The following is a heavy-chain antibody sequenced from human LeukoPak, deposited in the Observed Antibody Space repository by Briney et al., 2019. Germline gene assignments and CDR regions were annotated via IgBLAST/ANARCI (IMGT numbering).Heavy chain of an antibody. D-gene: IGHD3-16*01. CDR1: RFTFSSYA. Sequence: GGSLRLSCAASRFTFSSYAVSWVRQAPGKGLEWVSAISGSGGSTYYADSVKGRFTISRDNSKNTLYLQMNSLRAEDTAVYYCAKDIDLTYYFDYWRQGTLVTVSS. CDR2: ISGSGGST. CDR3: AKDIDLTYYFDY. V-gene: IGHV3-23*01. J-gene: IGHJ4*02.